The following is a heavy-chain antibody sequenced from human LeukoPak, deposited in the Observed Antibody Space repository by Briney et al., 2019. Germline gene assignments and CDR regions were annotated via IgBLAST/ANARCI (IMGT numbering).Heavy chain of an antibody. Sequence: PGGSLRLSCVASGFTFDTYTMNWVRQAPGKGLEWVSSISSKSGYIHYADSVKGRFIISRDNAENSLSLQMNSLRAEDTAVYYCARVRTAYYPDYWGQGTLVTVSS. CDR1: GFTFDTYT. CDR2: ISSKSGYI. J-gene: IGHJ4*02. V-gene: IGHV3-21*01. D-gene: IGHD3/OR15-3a*01. CDR3: ARVRTAYYPDY.